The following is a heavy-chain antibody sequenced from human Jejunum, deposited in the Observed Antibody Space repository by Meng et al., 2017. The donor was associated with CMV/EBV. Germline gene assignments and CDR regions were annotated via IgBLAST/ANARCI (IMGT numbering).Heavy chain of an antibody. CDR2: IKPDGSEI. J-gene: IGHJ3*02. V-gene: IGHV3-7*01. Sequence: SCADSGFTFSIHWMSWVRQPAGKGPDWVASIKPDGSEIQYVGSLRGRFTVSRDNARKSLYLQMNSLTAEDTAVYYCASGNDFNIWGQGTLVTVSS. D-gene: IGHD1-1*01. CDR3: ASGNDFNI. CDR1: GFTFSIHW.